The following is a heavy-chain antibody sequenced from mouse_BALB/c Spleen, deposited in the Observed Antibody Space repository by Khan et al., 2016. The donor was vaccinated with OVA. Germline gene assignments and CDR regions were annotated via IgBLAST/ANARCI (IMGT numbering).Heavy chain of an antibody. D-gene: IGHD1-1*01. V-gene: IGHV1-7*01. J-gene: IGHJ3*01. CDR2: INPSTGYT. CDR1: GYTFTSYW. Sequence: VQLQQSGAELAKPGASVKMSCKASGYTFTSYWMHWVKQRPGQGLEWIGYINPSTGYTEYNQKFKDKATLTADKSSSTAYMQLSSLTSEDSAVYYCANNGSSSAWFTYWGQGTLVTVSA. CDR3: ANNGSSSAWFTY.